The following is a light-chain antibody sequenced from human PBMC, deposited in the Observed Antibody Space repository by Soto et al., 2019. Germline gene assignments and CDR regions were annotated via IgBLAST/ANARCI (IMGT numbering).Light chain of an antibody. CDR3: QSYDGSLSCCV. J-gene: IGLJ3*02. Sequence: QSVLTQPPSVSGAPGQRVTISCTGSSSNIGAGYDVHWYQQLPGTAPKLLIYGNSNRPSGVPDRFSGSKSGTSASLAITGLQAEDEVDYYCQSYDGSLSCCVFGGGTKLTVL. CDR2: GNS. CDR1: SSNIGAGYD. V-gene: IGLV1-40*01.